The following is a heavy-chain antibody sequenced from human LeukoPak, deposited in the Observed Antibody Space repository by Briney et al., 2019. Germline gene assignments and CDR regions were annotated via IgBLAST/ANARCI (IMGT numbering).Heavy chain of an antibody. D-gene: IGHD6-19*01. V-gene: IGHV1-2*02. Sequence: ASVKVSCKASGYTFTGYYVHWVRQAPGQGLEWMGWINPHSGDTSYAQNFQGRVTMTRDTSISTAYMELSRLTSDDTAVYYCARDSEQWLATWGQGTLVTVSS. CDR2: INPHSGDT. CDR1: GYTFTGYY. CDR3: ARDSEQWLAT. J-gene: IGHJ5*02.